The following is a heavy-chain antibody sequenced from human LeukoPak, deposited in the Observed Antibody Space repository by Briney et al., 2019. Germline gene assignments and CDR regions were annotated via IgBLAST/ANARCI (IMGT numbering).Heavy chain of an antibody. CDR3: ANLLYYYDSSNDY. V-gene: IGHV3-30*18. D-gene: IGHD3-22*01. Sequence: GGSLRLSCAASGFTFSDYYMSWIRQAPGKGLEWVAVISYDGSNKYYADSVKGRFTISRDNSKNTLYLQMNSLRAEDTAVYYCANLLYYYDSSNDYWGQGTLVTVSS. J-gene: IGHJ4*02. CDR1: GFTFSDYY. CDR2: ISYDGSNK.